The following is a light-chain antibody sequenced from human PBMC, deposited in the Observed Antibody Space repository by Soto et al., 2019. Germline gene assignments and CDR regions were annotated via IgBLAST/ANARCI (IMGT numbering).Light chain of an antibody. J-gene: IGKJ4*01. CDR2: GAS. CDR3: QQYHYWPPLT. CDR1: QSVSSS. V-gene: IGKV3-15*01. Sequence: EVVMTQSPATLSVSQGESATLSCRASQSVSSSLAWYQQKPGQAPRLLIYGASTRATGIPAKFSGSGFGTEFTLIISNLQSEDFALYYCQQYHYWPPLTFGGGTKVEIK.